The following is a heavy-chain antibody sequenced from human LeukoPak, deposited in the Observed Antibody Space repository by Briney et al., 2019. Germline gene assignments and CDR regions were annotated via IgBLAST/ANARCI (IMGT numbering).Heavy chain of an antibody. V-gene: IGHV3-9*01. Sequence: PGGSLRLSCAASGFTFDDYAMHWVRQAPGKGLEWVSGISWNSGSIGYADSVKGRFTISRDNAKNSLYLQMNSPRADDTGVYYCASQRDGDYVEWGQGTQVTVSP. J-gene: IGHJ4*02. CDR3: ASQRDGDYVE. CDR2: ISWNSGSI. CDR1: GFTFDDYA. D-gene: IGHD4-17*01.